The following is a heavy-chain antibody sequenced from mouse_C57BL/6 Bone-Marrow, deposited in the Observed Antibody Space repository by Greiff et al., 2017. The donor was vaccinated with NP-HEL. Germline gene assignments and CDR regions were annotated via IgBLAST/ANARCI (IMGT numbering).Heavy chain of an antibody. D-gene: IGHD4-1*01. V-gene: IGHV5-4*01. J-gene: IGHJ3*01. CDR3: ARLGWAWFAY. Sequence: EVRVVESGGGLVKPGGSLKLSCAASGFTFSSYAMSWVRQTPEKRLEWVATISDGGSYTYYPDNVKGRFTISRDNAKNNLYLQMSHLKSEDTAMYYCARLGWAWFAYWGQGTLVTVSA. CDR1: GFTFSSYA. CDR2: ISDGGSYT.